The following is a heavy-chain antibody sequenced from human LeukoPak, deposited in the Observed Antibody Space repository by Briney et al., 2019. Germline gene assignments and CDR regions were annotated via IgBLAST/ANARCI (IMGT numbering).Heavy chain of an antibody. CDR3: AKTAVRGVIIDAFDI. Sequence: GGSLRLSCAASGFTFSGYAMGWVRQAPGKGLEWVSGISDAGGSTYYADSVKGRFTISRDNSKNTLYLQMNSLRAEDTAVYYCAKTAVRGVIIDAFDIWGQGTMVTVSS. V-gene: IGHV3-23*01. J-gene: IGHJ3*02. D-gene: IGHD3-10*01. CDR2: ISDAGGST. CDR1: GFTFSGYA.